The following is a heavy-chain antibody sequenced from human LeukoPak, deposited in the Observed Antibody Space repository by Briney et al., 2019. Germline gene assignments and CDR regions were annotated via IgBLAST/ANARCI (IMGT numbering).Heavy chain of an antibody. CDR2: IAYDGSNK. V-gene: IGHV3-30*12. CDR3: ARDRSSGV. J-gene: IGHJ6*01. CDR1: GFTFSSYG. Sequence: GGSLRLSWAASGFTFSSYGMHWGRQAPGKGLEWVAVIAYDGSNKYYADSVKGRFTISRDNSKNTFFLQMNSLRAEDTAVYYCARDRSSGVWGQGTTVTVSS. D-gene: IGHD1-26*01.